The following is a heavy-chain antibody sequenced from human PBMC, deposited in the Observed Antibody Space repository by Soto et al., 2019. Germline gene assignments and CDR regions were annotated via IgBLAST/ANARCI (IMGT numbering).Heavy chain of an antibody. CDR3: ARDGDYFGSGSPPLLSK. CDR2: IYYSGST. Sequence: PSETLSLTCSVSGGSIRSYYWSWIRQPPGKGLEWIGYIYYSGSTYYNPSLKSRVTISVDTSKNQFSLKLSSVTAADMAVYYCARDGDYFGSGSPPLLSKWGQGTLVTVSS. J-gene: IGHJ4*02. CDR1: GGSIRSYY. V-gene: IGHV4-59*12. D-gene: IGHD3-10*01.